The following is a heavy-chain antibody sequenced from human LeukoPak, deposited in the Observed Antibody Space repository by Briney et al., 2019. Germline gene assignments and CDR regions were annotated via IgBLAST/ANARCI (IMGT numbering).Heavy chain of an antibody. V-gene: IGHV3-30*02. Sequence: GGSLRLSCAASGFTFSSYGMHWARQAPGKGLEWVAFIRYDGSNKYYADSVKGRFTISRDNSKSTLYLQMNSLRAEDTAVYYCATQANPTYFLDYWGQGTLVTVSS. J-gene: IGHJ4*02. CDR1: GFTFSSYG. D-gene: IGHD3-9*01. CDR2: IRYDGSNK. CDR3: ATQANPTYFLDY.